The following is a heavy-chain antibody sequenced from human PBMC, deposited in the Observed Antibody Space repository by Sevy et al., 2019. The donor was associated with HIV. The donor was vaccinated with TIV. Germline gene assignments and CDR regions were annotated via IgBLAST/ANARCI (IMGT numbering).Heavy chain of an antibody. CDR3: AKVRYCSSASFHSSAADRAFYYSYYGVDV. J-gene: IGHJ6*02. V-gene: IGHV3-30*02. D-gene: IGHD2-2*01. Sequence: GGSLRLSCAASGFIFSNYAMHWVRQAPGQGLEWLAFIRYDGSNKHYADSVKGRFTISRDNSKNTLYLQMNSLRTEDTAVYYCAKVRYCSSASFHSSAADRAFYYSYYGVDVWGQGTTVTVSS. CDR2: IRYDGSNK. CDR1: GFIFSNYA.